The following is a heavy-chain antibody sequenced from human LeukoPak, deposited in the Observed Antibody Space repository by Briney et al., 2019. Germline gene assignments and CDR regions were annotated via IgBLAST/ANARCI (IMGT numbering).Heavy chain of an antibody. CDR1: GFTFDEYA. D-gene: IGHD4-17*01. CDR2: ISWNSGSI. CDR3: AKEGDYAPYDAFDI. V-gene: IGHV3-9*01. J-gene: IGHJ3*02. Sequence: GGSLRLSCAASGFTFDEYAMHWVRQAPGKGLEWVSGISWNSGSIGYADSVKGRFTIPRDNAKNSLYLQMNSLRAEDTALYYCAKEGDYAPYDAFDIWGQGTMVTVSS.